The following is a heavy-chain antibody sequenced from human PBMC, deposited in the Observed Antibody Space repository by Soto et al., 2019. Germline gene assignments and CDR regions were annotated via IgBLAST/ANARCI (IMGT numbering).Heavy chain of an antibody. CDR2: IHPSGGGT. D-gene: IGHD2-21*02. CDR1: GYTFNTYY. J-gene: IGHJ4*02. Sequence: QVQLVQSGAEVKKPGASVKVSCKPSGYTFNTYYLHWVRQAPGQALEWMGVIHPSGGGTTYAQKFLGRVTVTRXXSXRTVFMELSSLRSDDTAVYYCARGGHIAVVTASFDYWGQGTLVTVSS. CDR3: ARGGHIAVVTASFDY. V-gene: IGHV1-46*02.